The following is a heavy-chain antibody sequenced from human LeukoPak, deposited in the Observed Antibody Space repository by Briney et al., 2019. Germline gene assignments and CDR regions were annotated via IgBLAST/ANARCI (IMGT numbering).Heavy chain of an antibody. Sequence: GGSLRLSCAASGFTFNTYAMTWVRQAPGKGLEWVSTINSGGSTTYYAGSVKGRFTISRDNSKNTLYLQMNGLRVEDTAIYYCAKIWSVLVTAAAGGHYWGQGTLVTVSS. J-gene: IGHJ4*02. CDR3: AKIWSVLVTAAAGGHY. CDR2: INSGGSTT. CDR1: GFTFNTYA. V-gene: IGHV3-23*01. D-gene: IGHD2-21*02.